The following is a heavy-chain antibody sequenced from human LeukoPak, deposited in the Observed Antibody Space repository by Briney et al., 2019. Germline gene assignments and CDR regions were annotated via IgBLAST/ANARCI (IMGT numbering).Heavy chain of an antibody. Sequence: GGSLRLSCAASGFTFSSYAMHWVRQAPGKGLEWVAVISYDGSNKYYADSVKGRFTISRDNSKNTLYLQMNSLRAEDTAVYYCARDLASKGNYYGSGSLQFDPWGQGTLVTVSS. CDR1: GFTFSSYA. D-gene: IGHD3-10*01. CDR3: ARDLASKGNYYGSGSLQFDP. CDR2: ISYDGSNK. V-gene: IGHV3-30*04. J-gene: IGHJ5*02.